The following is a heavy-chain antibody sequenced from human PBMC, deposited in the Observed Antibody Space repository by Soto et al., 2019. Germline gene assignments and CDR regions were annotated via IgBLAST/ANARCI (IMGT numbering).Heavy chain of an antibody. V-gene: IGHV1-69*01. D-gene: IGHD1-26*01. Sequence: QVQLVQSGAEVKKPGSSVKVSCKASGGTFSSYAISWVRQAPGQGLEWMGGIIPIFGTANYAQKFQGRVTITADESTSTAYMELSNLRSEDTAVYYCARAVGAKTNYYYYGMDVWGQGTTVTVSS. CDR1: GGTFSSYA. CDR3: ARAVGAKTNYYYYGMDV. J-gene: IGHJ6*02. CDR2: IIPIFGTA.